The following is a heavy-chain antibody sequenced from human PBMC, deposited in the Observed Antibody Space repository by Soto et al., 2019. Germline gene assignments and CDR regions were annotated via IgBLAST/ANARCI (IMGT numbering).Heavy chain of an antibody. V-gene: IGHV3-30-3*01. CDR2: ISYDGSNK. CDR3: ASPAHLGEYYYGMDV. J-gene: IGHJ6*02. CDR1: GFTFSSYA. Sequence: QVQLVESGGGVVQPGRSLRLSCAASGFTFSSYAMHWVRQAPGKGLEWVAVISYDGSNKYYADSVKGRFTISRDNSKNTLYLQMNSLRAEDTAVYYCASPAHLGEYYYGMDVWGQGTTVTVSS.